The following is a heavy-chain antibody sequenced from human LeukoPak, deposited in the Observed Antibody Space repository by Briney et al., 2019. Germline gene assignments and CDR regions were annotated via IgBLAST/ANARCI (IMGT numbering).Heavy chain of an antibody. D-gene: IGHD1-26*01. CDR3: ARDRIPSIVGATYWFDP. J-gene: IGHJ5*02. Sequence: SETLSLTCTVSGGSISSYYWSWIRQPAGKGLEWIGRIYTSGSTNYNPSLKSRVTMSVDTSKNQFSLKLSSVTAADTAVYYCARDRIPSIVGATYWFDPWGQGTLVTVSS. CDR1: GGSISSYY. CDR2: IYTSGST. V-gene: IGHV4-4*07.